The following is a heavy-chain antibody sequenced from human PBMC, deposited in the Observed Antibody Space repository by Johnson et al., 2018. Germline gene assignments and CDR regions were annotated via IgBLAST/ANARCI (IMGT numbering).Heavy chain of an antibody. CDR3: AREKPYGDYAFDY. Sequence: VQLVESGGGLVKPGGSLRLSCATSGFTFGSYSMHWVRQAPGKGLAWVSSITSSSTYIYYDVAVKGRFTISRDNAKNSLYLQMDSLKDEDTAVYYCAREKPYGDYAFDYWGQGTLVTVSS. D-gene: IGHD4-17*01. CDR1: GFTFGSYS. CDR2: ITSSSTYI. J-gene: IGHJ4*02. V-gene: IGHV3-21*01.